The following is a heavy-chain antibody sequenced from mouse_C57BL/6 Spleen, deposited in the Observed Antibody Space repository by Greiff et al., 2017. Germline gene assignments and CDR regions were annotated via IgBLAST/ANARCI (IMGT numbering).Heavy chain of an antibody. J-gene: IGHJ3*01. Sequence: QVQLKQSGAELVKPGASVKMSCKASGYTFTSYWITWVKQRPGQGLEWIGDIYPGSGSTNYNEKFKSKATLTVDTSSITAYMQLSSLTSEDSAVYYCARECNFGFAYWGQGTLVTVSA. CDR2: IYPGSGST. CDR1: GYTFTSYW. V-gene: IGHV1-55*01. D-gene: IGHD2-1*01. CDR3: ARECNFGFAY.